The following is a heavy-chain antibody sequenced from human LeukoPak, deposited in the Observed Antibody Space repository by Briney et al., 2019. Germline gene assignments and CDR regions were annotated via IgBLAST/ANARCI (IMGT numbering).Heavy chain of an antibody. CDR3: AKDYYDSSGSHFDY. Sequence: GGSLRLFCAASGFTFSSYGMHWVRQAPGKGLEWVAVISYDGSNKYYADSVKGRFTISRDNSKNTLYLQMNSLRAEDTAVYYCAKDYYDSSGSHFDYWGQGTLVTVSS. V-gene: IGHV3-30*18. CDR1: GFTFSSYG. D-gene: IGHD3-22*01. J-gene: IGHJ4*02. CDR2: ISYDGSNK.